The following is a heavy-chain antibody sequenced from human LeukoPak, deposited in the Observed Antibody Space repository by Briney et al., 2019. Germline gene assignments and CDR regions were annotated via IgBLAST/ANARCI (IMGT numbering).Heavy chain of an antibody. J-gene: IGHJ6*03. CDR2: IYPGDSDT. CDR3: ARGRSFTIYYMDV. CDR1: GYSFTSYW. Sequence: GESLKISCKGSGYSFTSYWIGWVRQMPGKGLEWMGIIYPGDSDTRYSPSFQGQVTIPADKSISTAYLQWSSLKASDTAMYYCARGRSFTIYYMDVWGKGTTVTVSS. D-gene: IGHD6-13*01. V-gene: IGHV5-51*01.